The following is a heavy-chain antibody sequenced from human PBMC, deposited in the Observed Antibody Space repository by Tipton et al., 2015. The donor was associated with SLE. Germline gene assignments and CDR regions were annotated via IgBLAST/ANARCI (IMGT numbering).Heavy chain of an antibody. CDR1: GGSISSYY. D-gene: IGHD6-13*01. Sequence: SLRLSCTVSGGSISSYYWSWIRQPPGKGLEWVSGISWNSGSIGYADSVKGRFTISRDNAKNSLYLQMNSLRAEDMALYYCAKDGSEATAAADSDWYFDLWGRGTLVTVSS. CDR2: ISWNSGSI. V-gene: IGHV3-9*03. J-gene: IGHJ2*01. CDR3: AKDGSEATAAADSDWYFDL.